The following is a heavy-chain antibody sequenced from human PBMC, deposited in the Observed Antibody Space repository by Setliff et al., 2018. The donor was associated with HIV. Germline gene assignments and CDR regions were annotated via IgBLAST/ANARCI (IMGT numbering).Heavy chain of an antibody. V-gene: IGHV3-30-3*01. CDR2: ISYDGSNK. J-gene: IGHJ4*02. CDR3: ARDFRTRKVFDY. Sequence: PGGSLRLSCAASGFTFSSYAMHWVRQAPGKGLEWVAVISYDGSNKYYADSVKGRFTISRDNSKNTLYLQMNSLRAEDTAVYYCARDFRTRKVFDYWGQGTLVTVSS. CDR1: GFTFSSYA. D-gene: IGHD3-10*01.